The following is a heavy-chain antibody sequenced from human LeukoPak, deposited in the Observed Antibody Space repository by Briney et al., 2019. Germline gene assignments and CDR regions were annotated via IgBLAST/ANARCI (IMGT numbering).Heavy chain of an antibody. D-gene: IGHD6-13*01. V-gene: IGHV3-23*01. J-gene: IGHJ4*02. Sequence: PGGSLRLSCAASGFTFSSYGMSWVRQAPGKGLEWVSAISGSGGSTYYADSVKGRFTISRDNSKNTLYLQMDSLRPEDTAVYYCAKQYGGYFEYWGQGTLVSVSS. CDR3: AKQYGGYFEY. CDR2: ISGSGGST. CDR1: GFTFSSYG.